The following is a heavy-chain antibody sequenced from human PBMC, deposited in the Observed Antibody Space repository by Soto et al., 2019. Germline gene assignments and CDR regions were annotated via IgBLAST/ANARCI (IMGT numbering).Heavy chain of an antibody. V-gene: IGHV4-39*02. Sequence: PSETLSLTCTVSGGSISSSSYYWGWIRQPPGKGLEWIGSIYYSGSTFYNPSLKSRATISVDTSKNQFSLKLSSVTAADTAVYYCARDSRPTLTFGGITHRGQGTLVTVSS. CDR2: IYYSGST. CDR3: ARDSRPTLTFGGITH. CDR1: GGSISSSSYY. D-gene: IGHD3-16*01. J-gene: IGHJ4*02.